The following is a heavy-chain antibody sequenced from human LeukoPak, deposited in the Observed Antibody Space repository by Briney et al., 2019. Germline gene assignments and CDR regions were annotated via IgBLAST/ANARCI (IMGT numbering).Heavy chain of an antibody. CDR1: GGSISSSNW. CDR2: IYHSGST. CDR3: ARIPRSWRAMGLEPKYYFDY. V-gene: IGHV4-4*02. Sequence: PSETLSLTCAVSGGSISSSNWWSWVRQPPGKGPEWIGEIYHSGSTNYNPSLKSRVTISVDKSKNQFSLKLSSVTAADTAVYYCARIPRSWRAMGLEPKYYFDYWGQGTLVTVSS. J-gene: IGHJ4*02. D-gene: IGHD5-18*01.